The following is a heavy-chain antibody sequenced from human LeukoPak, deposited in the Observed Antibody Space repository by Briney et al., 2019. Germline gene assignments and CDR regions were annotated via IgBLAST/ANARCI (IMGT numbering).Heavy chain of an antibody. CDR1: GGSFSGYY. CDR3: ARGRGWNRNWFDP. J-gene: IGHJ5*02. Sequence: PSETLSLTCAVYGGSFSGYYWSWIRQPPGKGLEWIGEINHSGSTNYNPSLKSRVTISVDTSKNQFSLKLSSVTAADTAVYHCARGRGWNRNWFDPWGQGTLVTVSS. V-gene: IGHV4-34*01. D-gene: IGHD1/OR15-1a*01. CDR2: INHSGST.